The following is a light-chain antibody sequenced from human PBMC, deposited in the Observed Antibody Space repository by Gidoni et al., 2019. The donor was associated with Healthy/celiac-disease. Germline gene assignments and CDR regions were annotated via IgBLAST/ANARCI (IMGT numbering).Light chain of an antibody. V-gene: IGKV4-1*01. CDR2: WAS. CDR1: QSVLYSSNNKNY. Sequence: DIVMTQSPDSLAVSLGERATINCKSSQSVLYSSNNKNYLAWYQQTPGQPPKLLIYWASTRESGVPDRFSGSGSGTDFTLTISSLKAEDVAVYYCQQDYSTPPGYTFGQGTKLEIK. J-gene: IGKJ2*01. CDR3: QQDYSTPPGYT.